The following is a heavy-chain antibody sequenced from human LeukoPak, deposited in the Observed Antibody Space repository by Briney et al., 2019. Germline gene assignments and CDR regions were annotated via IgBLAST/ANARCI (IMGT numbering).Heavy chain of an antibody. J-gene: IGHJ4*02. CDR2: IYYSGST. V-gene: IGHV4-59*12. CDR3: ARVVNYDFWSGYYPGGYFDY. CDR1: GGSISSYY. Sequence: SETLSLTCTVSGGSISSYYWSWIRQPPGKGLEWIGYIYYSGSTNYNPSLKSRVTISVDTSKNQFSLKLSSVTAADTAVYYCARVVNYDFWSGYYPGGYFDYWGQGTLVTVSS. D-gene: IGHD3-3*01.